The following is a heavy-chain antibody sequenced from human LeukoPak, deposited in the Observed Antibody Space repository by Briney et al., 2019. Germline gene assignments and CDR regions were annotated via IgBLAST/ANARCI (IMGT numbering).Heavy chain of an antibody. Sequence: SETLSLTCTVSGGSISSYYWSWIRQPPGKGLEWIGYIYYSGSTNYNPSLKSRVTISVDTSKNQFSLKLSSVTAADTAVYYCARGGLLNYYDSSGYFYWGQGTLVTVSS. CDR1: GGSISSYY. CDR3: ARGGLLNYYDSSGYFY. CDR2: IYYSGST. J-gene: IGHJ4*02. D-gene: IGHD3-22*01. V-gene: IGHV4-59*01.